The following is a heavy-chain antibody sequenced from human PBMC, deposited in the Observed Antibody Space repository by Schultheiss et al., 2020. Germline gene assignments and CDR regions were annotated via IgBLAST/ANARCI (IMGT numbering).Heavy chain of an antibody. CDR3: AKPAIVGAAYFDY. Sequence: GGSLRLSCAASGFTFSSYAMNWVRQAPGKGPEWVSSITDRGGSAFYADSVRGRFTISRDNSKNTLYLQMSSLRAEDSAVYYCAKPAIVGAAYFDYWGQGTLVTVSS. V-gene: IGHV3-23*01. J-gene: IGHJ4*02. D-gene: IGHD1-26*01. CDR2: ITDRGGSA. CDR1: GFTFSSYA.